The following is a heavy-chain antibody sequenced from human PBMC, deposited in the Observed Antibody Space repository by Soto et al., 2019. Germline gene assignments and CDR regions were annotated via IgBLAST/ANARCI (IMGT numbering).Heavy chain of an antibody. CDR3: ASPASVFTRDPPVDAFDI. Sequence: SVTVSCKASGYTLTYRYLHWVRQAPGQALEWMGWITPFNGNTNYAQKFQDRVTITRDRSMSTAYMELSSLRSEDTAMYYCASPASVFTRDPPVDAFDIWGQGTMVTVSS. CDR1: GYTLTYRY. V-gene: IGHV1-45*02. J-gene: IGHJ3*02. D-gene: IGHD3-10*01. CDR2: ITPFNGNT.